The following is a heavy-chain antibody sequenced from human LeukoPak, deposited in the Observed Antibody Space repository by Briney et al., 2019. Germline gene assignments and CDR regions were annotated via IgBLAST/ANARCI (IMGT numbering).Heavy chain of an antibody. D-gene: IGHD2-21*02. CDR1: GYTFTSYY. CDR3: ARQGTIVAVTDHWYFDL. Sequence: ASVKVSCKASGYTFTSYYMHWVRQAPGQGLEWMGIINPSGGSTSYAQKFQGRVTMTRDTSTSTVYMELSSLRSEDTAVYYCARQGTIVAVTDHWYFDLWGRGTLVTVSS. J-gene: IGHJ2*01. V-gene: IGHV1-46*01. CDR2: INPSGGST.